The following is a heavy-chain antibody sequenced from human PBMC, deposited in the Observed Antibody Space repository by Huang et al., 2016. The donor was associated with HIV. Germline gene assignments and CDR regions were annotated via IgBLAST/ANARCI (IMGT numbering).Heavy chain of an antibody. J-gene: IGHJ4*02. CDR3: ARVEINTLTGYFSSFDN. D-gene: IGHD3-9*01. Sequence: QVHLQQWGAGLLKPSEALSLTCAVYGGSCRNYFWSWIRQPPGKGLEWVGEFNHSGRTAHRPALKSRVTIAVDTSKNQFSLKLSSVTAADTAVYYCARVEINTLTGYFSSFDNWGQGTLVTVSS. CDR1: GGSCRNYF. CDR2: FNHSGRT. V-gene: IGHV4-34*01.